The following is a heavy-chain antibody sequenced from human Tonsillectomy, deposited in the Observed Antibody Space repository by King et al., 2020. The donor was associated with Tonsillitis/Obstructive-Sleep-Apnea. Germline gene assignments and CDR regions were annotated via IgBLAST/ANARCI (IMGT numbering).Heavy chain of an antibody. D-gene: IGHD6-19*01. J-gene: IGHJ4*02. CDR2: INNGGNI. Sequence: VQLVESGGDLVQPGGSLRLSCAASGFSFTSRAMSWVRQTPGKGLEWVSSINNGGNIYYADSVKGRFTISRDISKNTLYLQMNGLRAEETAVYYCAKDHPSXGWPVFXSWGQXTLVIV. CDR1: GFSFTSRA. CDR3: AKDHPSXGWPVFXS. V-gene: IGHV3-23*04.